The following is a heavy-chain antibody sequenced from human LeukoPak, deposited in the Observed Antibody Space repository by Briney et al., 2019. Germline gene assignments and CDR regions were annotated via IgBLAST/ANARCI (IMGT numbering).Heavy chain of an antibody. J-gene: IGHJ3*02. CDR3: ARDRRSSSDDAFDI. D-gene: IGHD6-6*01. CDR1: GFTFSSYT. Sequence: PGGSLRLSCAASGFTFSSYTMHWVRQAPGKGLEWVAVISYDGSNQYYADSAKGRFTISRDHSNTTPYLQMTRLRAEDTAGYYCARDRRSSSDDAFDIWGQGKMVTVSS. CDR2: ISYDGSNQ. V-gene: IGHV3-30*04.